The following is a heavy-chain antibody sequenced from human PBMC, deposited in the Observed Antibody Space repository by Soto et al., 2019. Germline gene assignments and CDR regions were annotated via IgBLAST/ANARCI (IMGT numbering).Heavy chain of an antibody. D-gene: IGHD2-15*01. V-gene: IGHV3-30*18. CDR1: GFTFSSYG. CDR3: AKEYCIIYGVDNWFDP. Sequence: QVQLVESGGGVVKPGRSLRLSCAASGFTFSSYGMHWVRKAPGKGLEWVAVILYDGSNKYYADSVKGRFTISRDNSKNTLYLQVNSLRAEDTAVYYCAKEYCIIYGVDNWFDPWGQGTLVTVSS. CDR2: ILYDGSNK. J-gene: IGHJ5*02.